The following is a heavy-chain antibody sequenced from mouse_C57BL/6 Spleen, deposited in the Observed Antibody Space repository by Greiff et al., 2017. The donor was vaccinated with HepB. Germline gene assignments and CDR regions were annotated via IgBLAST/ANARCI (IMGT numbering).Heavy chain of an antibody. CDR3: ARPSYYSKGGFAY. V-gene: IGHV1-69*01. Sequence: VQLQQSGAELVMPGASVKLSCKASGYTFTSYWMHWVKQRPGQGLEWIGEIDPSDSYTNYNQKFKGKSTLTVDKSSSTAYMQLSSLTSEDSAVYYCARPSYYSKGGFAYWGQGTLVTVSA. J-gene: IGHJ3*01. CDR1: GYTFTSYW. D-gene: IGHD2-5*01. CDR2: IDPSDSYT.